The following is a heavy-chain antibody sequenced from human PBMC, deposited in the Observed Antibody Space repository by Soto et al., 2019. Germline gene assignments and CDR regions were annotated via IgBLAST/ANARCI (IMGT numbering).Heavy chain of an antibody. V-gene: IGHV3-30*03. CDR1: GFPSSTYG. J-gene: IGHJ4*02. Sequence: QVQLVESGGGVVQTGRSVRLSCEASGFPSSTYGMHWVRQAPGKGLEWVAVISYDGGNKYYADSVKGRFTISRDNSKNTLYLQMNSLRAEDTAVYYCARDLRTPSFSSDWLYYFDYWGQGTVVTVSS. D-gene: IGHD6-19*01. CDR3: ARDLRTPSFSSDWLYYFDY. CDR2: ISYDGGNK.